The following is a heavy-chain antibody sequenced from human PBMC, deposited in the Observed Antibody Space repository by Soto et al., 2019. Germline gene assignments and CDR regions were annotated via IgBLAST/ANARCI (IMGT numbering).Heavy chain of an antibody. D-gene: IGHD2-2*01. CDR2: IIPIFGTA. J-gene: IGHJ3*02. CDR3: ARDGEYCSSTSCYGAFDI. Sequence: ASVKVSCKASGGTFSSYAISWVRQAPGQGLEWMGGIIPIFGTANYAQKFQGRVTITADESTSTAYMELSSLRSEDTAVYYCARDGEYCSSTSCYGAFDIWGQGTMVTVSS. CDR1: GGTFSSYA. V-gene: IGHV1-69*13.